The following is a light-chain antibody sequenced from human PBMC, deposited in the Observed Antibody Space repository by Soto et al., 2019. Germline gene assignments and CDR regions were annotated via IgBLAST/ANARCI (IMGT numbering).Light chain of an antibody. CDR2: GAS. CDR1: QSMSTNY. J-gene: IGKJ4*01. V-gene: IGKV3-20*01. CDR3: HQYDSSPLN. Sequence: EIVLAQSPDTLSLSPGERATLSCRTSQSMSTNYLAWYQQKSGQPPRLLIYGASIRATGIPDRFSGSGSGTDFSLTISRLGPEDFAVYDCHQYDSSPLNFGGGAKVESK.